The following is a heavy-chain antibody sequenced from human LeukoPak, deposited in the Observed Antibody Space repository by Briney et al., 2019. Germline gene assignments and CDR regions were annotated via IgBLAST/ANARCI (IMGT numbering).Heavy chain of an antibody. J-gene: IGHJ6*02. V-gene: IGHV1-69*04. Sequence: SVKVSCKASGGTFSSYAISWVRQAPGQGLEWMGRIIPILGIANYAQKFQGRVTITADKSTSTAYMELSSLRSEDTAVYYCARDQPTDLGYCSSTSCYEGYYYYGMDVWGQGTTVTVSS. CDR1: GGTFSSYA. D-gene: IGHD2-2*01. CDR3: ARDQPTDLGYCSSTSCYEGYYYYGMDV. CDR2: IIPILGIA.